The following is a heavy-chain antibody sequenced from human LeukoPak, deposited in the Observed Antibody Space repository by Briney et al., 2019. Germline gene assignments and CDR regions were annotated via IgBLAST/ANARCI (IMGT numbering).Heavy chain of an antibody. CDR2: IIPIFGTA. CDR3: ARHGGISIFGVAQPGGAFDI. Sequence: SVKVSCKASGGTFSSYAISWVRQAPGQGLEWMGEIIPIFGTANYAQNFQGRVTITTDESTSTAYMELSSLRSEDTAMYYCARHGGISIFGVAQPGGAFDIWGQGTMVTVSS. CDR1: GGTFSSYA. J-gene: IGHJ3*02. D-gene: IGHD3-3*01. V-gene: IGHV1-69*05.